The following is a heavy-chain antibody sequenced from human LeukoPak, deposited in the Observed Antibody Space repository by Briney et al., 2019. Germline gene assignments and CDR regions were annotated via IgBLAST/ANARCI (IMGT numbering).Heavy chain of an antibody. CDR2: ITGSSRST. Sequence: GGTLRLSCAASGFPFSSYGMSWVRQAPGKGLEWVSAITGSSRSTYYADSVKGRFTISRDNSKNTLYLQMNSLRAEDTAIYYCAKDQLNRFCSGGSCSTTHDYWGQGTLVTVSS. CDR1: GFPFSSYG. CDR3: AKDQLNRFCSGGSCSTTHDY. D-gene: IGHD2-15*01. J-gene: IGHJ4*02. V-gene: IGHV3-23*01.